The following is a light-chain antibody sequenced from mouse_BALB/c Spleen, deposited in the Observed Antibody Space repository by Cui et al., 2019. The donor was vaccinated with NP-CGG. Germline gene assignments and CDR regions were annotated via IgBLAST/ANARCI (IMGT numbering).Light chain of an antibody. CDR1: TGAVTTSNY. J-gene: IGLJ1*01. Sequence: QAVVTRKSALTTSPGETVTLTCRSSTGAVTTSNYANWVQEKPDHLFTGLIGGTNNRAPGVPARFSGSLIGDKAALTITGAQTEDEAMYFCALWYSNHWVFGGGTKLTVL. CDR3: ALWYSNHWV. V-gene: IGLV1*01. CDR2: GTN.